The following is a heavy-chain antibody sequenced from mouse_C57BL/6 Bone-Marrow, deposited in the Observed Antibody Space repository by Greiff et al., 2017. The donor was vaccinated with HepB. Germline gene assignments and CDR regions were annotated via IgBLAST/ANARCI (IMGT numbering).Heavy chain of an antibody. CDR1: GYTFTSYW. CDR2: IYPGSGST. Sequence: QVQLKQSGAELVKPGASVKMSCKASGYTFTSYWITWVKQRPGQGLEWIGDIYPGSGSTNYNEKFKSKATLTVDTSSSTAYMQLSSLTSEDSAVYYCARSPYAMDYWGQGTSVTVSS. V-gene: IGHV1-55*01. CDR3: ARSPYAMDY. J-gene: IGHJ4*01.